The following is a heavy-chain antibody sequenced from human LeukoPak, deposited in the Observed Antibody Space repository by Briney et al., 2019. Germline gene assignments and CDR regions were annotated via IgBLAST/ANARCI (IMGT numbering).Heavy chain of an antibody. D-gene: IGHD3-22*01. J-gene: IGHJ5*02. CDR1: GGTFSSYA. V-gene: IGHV1-69*05. CDR2: ITPIFGTA. CDR3: ARSISYRSGHWFDP. Sequence: RASVKLSCKASGGTFSSYAISWVRQAPGQGLEWMGRITPIFGTANYAQKFQGRVTITTDESTSTVYLELSSLRSEDTAVYYCARSISYRSGHWFDPWGQGTLVSVSS.